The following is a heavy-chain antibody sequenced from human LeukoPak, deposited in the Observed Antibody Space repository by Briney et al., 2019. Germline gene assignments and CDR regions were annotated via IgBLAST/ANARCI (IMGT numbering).Heavy chain of an antibody. J-gene: IGHJ5*02. D-gene: IGHD3-10*01. CDR2: IYTSGTT. CDR1: GGSISGHY. Sequence: SETLSLTCTLAGGSISGHYWNWIRQPAGKGLEWIGRIYTSGTTNYNPSLKSRVTMSVDTSMNQLSLKLNSVTAADTAIYYCARVVDRVLFDLWGQGTLVTVSS. CDR3: ARVVDRVLFDL. V-gene: IGHV4-4*07.